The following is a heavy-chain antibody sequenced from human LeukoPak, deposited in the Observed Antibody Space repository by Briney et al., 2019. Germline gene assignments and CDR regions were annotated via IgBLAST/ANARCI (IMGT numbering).Heavy chain of an antibody. D-gene: IGHD1-26*01. CDR1: GGSISSYY. CDR3: ARGPLGPFDY. Sequence: PSETLSLTCTVSGGSISSYYWSWIRQPPGKGLEWIGYIYYSGSTNYNPSLKSRVTISVDTSKNQFSLKLSSVTAADTAVYYCARGPLGPFDYWGQGTLVTVSS. J-gene: IGHJ4*02. V-gene: IGHV4-59*12. CDR2: IYYSGST.